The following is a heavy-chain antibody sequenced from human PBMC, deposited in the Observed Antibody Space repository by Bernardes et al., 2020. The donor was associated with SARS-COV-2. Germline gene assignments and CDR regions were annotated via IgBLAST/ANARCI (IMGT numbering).Heavy chain of an antibody. CDR3: AKDSKPVDTSSTFAIDH. Sequence: GGSLRLSCAASGFTFSYNGMHWVRQAPGKGLEWVAVISFDGTSTYYADSVRGRFTISRDNSKNPVNLQMNSLRPEDTAVYYCAKDSKPVDTSSTFAIDHWGLGTLVT. CDR2: ISFDGTST. D-gene: IGHD2-2*01. CDR1: GFTFSYNG. J-gene: IGHJ4*02. V-gene: IGHV3-30*18.